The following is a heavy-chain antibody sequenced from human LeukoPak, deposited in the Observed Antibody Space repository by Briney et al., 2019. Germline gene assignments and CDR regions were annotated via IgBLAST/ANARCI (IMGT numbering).Heavy chain of an antibody. J-gene: IGHJ4*02. Sequence: GGSLRLSCAASGFIFSSYSMNWVRQAPGKGLEWVSSISSSSTYIHYADSVKGRFTISRDNAKNSLYLQMNSLRAEDTAVYYCASPGSVGDTGMPDYWGQGTLVTVSS. V-gene: IGHV3-21*01. D-gene: IGHD5-18*01. CDR2: ISSSSTYI. CDR3: ASPGSVGDTGMPDY. CDR1: GFIFSSYS.